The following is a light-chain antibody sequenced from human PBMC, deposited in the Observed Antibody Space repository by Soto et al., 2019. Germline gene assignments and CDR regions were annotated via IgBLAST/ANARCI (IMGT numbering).Light chain of an antibody. CDR2: GVT. V-gene: IGLV2-11*01. Sequence: QSALTQPRSVSGSPGQSVTISCTGTSSDVGGYNYVSWYQHHPGKAPKLIVYGVTNRPSGIPDRISGSKSGNTASLTISGLQAEDEADYCCCSYAGRSVVFGGGTKLTVL. CDR1: SSDVGGYNY. J-gene: IGLJ2*01. CDR3: CSYAGRSVV.